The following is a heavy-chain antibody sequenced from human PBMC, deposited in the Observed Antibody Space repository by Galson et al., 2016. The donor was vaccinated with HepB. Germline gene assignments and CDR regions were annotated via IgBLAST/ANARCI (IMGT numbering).Heavy chain of an antibody. D-gene: IGHD5-24*01. V-gene: IGHV4-31*03. CDR1: GDSITSGGYY. J-gene: IGHJ4*02. Sequence: TLSLTCTVSGDSITSGGYYWSWVRQHPGKGLEWIGYIYHSRSAYYNPSLKSRLSMSVDTSKNQFSLKLNSLAAADTAIYYCVRDRRLQGLDYWGQGILVTVSS. CDR2: IYHSRSA. CDR3: VRDRRLQGLDY.